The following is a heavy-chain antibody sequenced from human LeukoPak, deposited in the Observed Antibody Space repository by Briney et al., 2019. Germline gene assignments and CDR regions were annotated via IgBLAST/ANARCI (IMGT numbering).Heavy chain of an antibody. D-gene: IGHD3-10*01. V-gene: IGHV3-73*01. CDR2: IRSKPNSYAT. CDR1: GFSFSGSA. CDR3: TRQAIGGNFDY. Sequence: GGSLKLSCAASGFSFSGSAMHWVRQASGKGLEWVGRIRSKPNSYATNYAASVQGRFTISRDDSKNTAYLQMNSLKTEDTAVYYCTRQAIGGNFDYWGQGTLVTVSS. J-gene: IGHJ4*02.